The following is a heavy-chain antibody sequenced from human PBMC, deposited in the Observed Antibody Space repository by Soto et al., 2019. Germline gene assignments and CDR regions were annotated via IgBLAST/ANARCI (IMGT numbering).Heavy chain of an antibody. D-gene: IGHD3-22*01. J-gene: IGHJ6*02. V-gene: IGHV3-30*18. CDR1: GFTFSSYG. Sequence: QVQLVESGGGVVQPGRSLRLSCAASGFTFSSYGMHWVRQAPGKGLEWVAVISYDGSNKYYADSVKGRFTISRDNSKNKLYLEMSSLRAEDTAVYYCAKDGYYYDSSGPYGMDVWGPGTTVTVFS. CDR2: ISYDGSNK. CDR3: AKDGYYYDSSGPYGMDV.